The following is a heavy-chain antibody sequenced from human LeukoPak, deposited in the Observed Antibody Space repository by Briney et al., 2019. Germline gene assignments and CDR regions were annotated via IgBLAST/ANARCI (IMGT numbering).Heavy chain of an antibody. CDR1: GGTFSSYA. Sequence: ASVKVSCKASGGTFSSYAISWVRQAPGQGLEWMGGIIPIFGTANYAQKFQGRVTITADESTSTAYMELSSLRSEDTAVYYCARVRGAYCGGDCPSSGAFDIWGQGTMVTVSS. V-gene: IGHV1-69*13. J-gene: IGHJ3*02. CDR3: ARVRGAYCGGDCPSSGAFDI. CDR2: IIPIFGTA. D-gene: IGHD2-21*02.